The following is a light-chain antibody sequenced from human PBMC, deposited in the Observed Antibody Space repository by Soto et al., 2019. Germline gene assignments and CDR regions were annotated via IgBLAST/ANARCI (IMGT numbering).Light chain of an antibody. Sequence: AIRMTQSPSSFSASTGDRVTITCRASQGISSYLAWYQQKPGKAPKLLIYAASTLQSGVPSRFSGSGSGTVFTLTISCLQSEDFATYYCQQYYSYPQTFGPGTKVDIK. CDR2: AAS. V-gene: IGKV1-8*01. CDR3: QQYYSYPQT. CDR1: QGISSY. J-gene: IGKJ3*01.